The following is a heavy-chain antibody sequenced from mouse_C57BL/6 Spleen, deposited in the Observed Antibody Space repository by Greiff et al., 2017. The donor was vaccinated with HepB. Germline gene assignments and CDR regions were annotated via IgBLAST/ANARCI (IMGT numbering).Heavy chain of an antibody. CDR2: IDPSDSYT. J-gene: IGHJ4*01. V-gene: IGHV1-50*01. CDR3: AIYYYGSSYAMDY. Sequence: QVQLQQPGAELVKPGASLKLSCKASGYTFTSYWMQWVKQRPGQGLEWIGEIDPSDSYTNYNQKFKGKATLTVDTSSSTAYMQLSSLTSEDSAVYYCAIYYYGSSYAMDYWGQGTSVTVS. CDR1: GYTFTSYW. D-gene: IGHD1-1*01.